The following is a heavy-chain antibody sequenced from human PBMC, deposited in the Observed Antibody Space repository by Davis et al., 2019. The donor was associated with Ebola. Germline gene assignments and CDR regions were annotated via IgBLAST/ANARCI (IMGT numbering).Heavy chain of an antibody. V-gene: IGHV3-21*01. CDR2: VSSYSDKI. J-gene: IGHJ6*01. Sequence: GGSLRLSCAASGFTFSSYWMSWVRQAPGKGLECVASVSSYSDKIYYADSVKGRFTISRDNAKNSLYLQMNSLHQGPIGLPPGTLLQEHLWG. CDR1: GFTFSSYW. CDR3: TLLQEHL.